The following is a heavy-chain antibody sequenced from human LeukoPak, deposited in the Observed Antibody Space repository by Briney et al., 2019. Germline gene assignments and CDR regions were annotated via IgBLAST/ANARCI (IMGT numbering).Heavy chain of an antibody. CDR1: GGSISSYY. D-gene: IGHD4-17*01. CDR3: ARTDYGDSAGFDY. J-gene: IGHJ4*02. CDR2: IYYSGST. Sequence: PSETLSLTCTVSGGSISSYYWSWIRQPPGKGLEWIGYIYYSGSTNYNPSLKSRVTISVDTPKNQFSLKLSSVTAADTAVYYCARTDYGDSAGFDYWGQGTLVTVSS. V-gene: IGHV4-59*01.